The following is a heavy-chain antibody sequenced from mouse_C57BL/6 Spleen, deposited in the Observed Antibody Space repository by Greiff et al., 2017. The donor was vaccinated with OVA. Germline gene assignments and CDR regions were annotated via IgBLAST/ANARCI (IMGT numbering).Heavy chain of an antibody. J-gene: IGHJ3*01. V-gene: IGHV14-2*01. CDR1: GFTINDYY. Sequence: EVQLQESGAELVKPGASVKLSCTASGFTINDYYMHWVKQRTEQGLEWIGRIDPEDGETKYAKKFQGKATITADTSSNTAYKQLSSLTSEDTAVYYCALDISGYTWIAYWGQGTLVTVSS. CDR3: ALDISGYTWIAY. CDR2: IDPEDGET. D-gene: IGHD3-2*01.